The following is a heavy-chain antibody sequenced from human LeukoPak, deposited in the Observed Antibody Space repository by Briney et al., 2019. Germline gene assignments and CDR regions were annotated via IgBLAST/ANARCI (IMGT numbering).Heavy chain of an antibody. D-gene: IGHD6-19*01. J-gene: IGHJ4*02. CDR3: ARVGGSGWYPSDY. CDR2: INTNTGNP. V-gene: IGHV7-4-1*02. CDR1: GYTFTSYA. Sequence: ASVTVSCTASGYTFTSYAMNWVRQAPGQGLEWMGWINTNTGNPTYAQGFTGRFVFSLDTSVSTAYPQISSLKAEDTAVYYCARVGGSGWYPSDYWGQGTLVTVSS.